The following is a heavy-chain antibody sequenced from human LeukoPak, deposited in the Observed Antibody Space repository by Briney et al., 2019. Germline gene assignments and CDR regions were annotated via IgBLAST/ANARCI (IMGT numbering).Heavy chain of an antibody. D-gene: IGHD5-18*01. CDR1: GFTFSNYA. V-gene: IGHV3-23*01. Sequence: PGGSLRLSCAASGFTFSNYAMTWVRQAPGKGLEWVSAISGSDGSTYYSDSVKGRFTISRDNSKNTLYLQMNSLSAEDTAVYYCAKERDTAMVTIDYWGQGTLVTVSS. J-gene: IGHJ4*02. CDR2: ISGSDGST. CDR3: AKERDTAMVTIDY.